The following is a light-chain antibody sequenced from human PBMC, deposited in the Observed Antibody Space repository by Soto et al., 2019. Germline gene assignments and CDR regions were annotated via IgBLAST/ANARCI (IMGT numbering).Light chain of an antibody. Sequence: DIQLTQSPSSLSASVGDRVTITCRASQAISMYLNWYQQKPGKAPLLLISAASSLESGVPSRFSGSRTGTELNLTISSLQPEDCATYYCQQSYSIPPLTFGGGTKVEIK. CDR1: QAISMY. CDR2: AAS. J-gene: IGKJ4*01. V-gene: IGKV1-39*01. CDR3: QQSYSIPPLT.